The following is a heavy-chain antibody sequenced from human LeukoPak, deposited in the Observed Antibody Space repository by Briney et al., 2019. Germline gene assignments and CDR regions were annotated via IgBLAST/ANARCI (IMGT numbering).Heavy chain of an antibody. J-gene: IGHJ4*02. V-gene: IGHV4-34*01. CDR1: GGSFSGYY. Sequence: SETLSLTCAVYGGSFSGYYWSWIRQPPGKGLEWIGEINHSGSTNYNPSLKSRVTISVDTSKNQFSLKLSSVTAADTAVYYSARDYYDILTGYSGYDYWGQGTLVTVSS. CDR3: ARDYYDILTGYSGYDY. D-gene: IGHD3-9*01. CDR2: INHSGST.